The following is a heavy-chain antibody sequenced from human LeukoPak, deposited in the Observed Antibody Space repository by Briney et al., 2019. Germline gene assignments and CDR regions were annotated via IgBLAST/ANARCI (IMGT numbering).Heavy chain of an antibody. CDR3: ARGDYYSYYYYMDV. V-gene: IGHV1-2*02. CDR2: INPNSGGT. CDR1: GNTFTGYY. J-gene: IGHJ6*03. Sequence: GASVKVSCKASGNTFTGYYMHWVRQAPGQGLEWMGWINPNSGGTNYAQKFQGRVTMTRDTSISTAYMELSRMRSDDTAVYYCARGDYYSYYYYMDVWGKGTTVTISS.